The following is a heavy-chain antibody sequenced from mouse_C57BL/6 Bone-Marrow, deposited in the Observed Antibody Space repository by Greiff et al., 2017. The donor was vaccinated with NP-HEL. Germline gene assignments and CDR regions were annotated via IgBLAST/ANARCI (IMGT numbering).Heavy chain of an antibody. J-gene: IGHJ1*03. Sequence: QVQLQQSGAELVRPGASVKLSCKASGYTFTDYYINWVKQRPGQGLEWIARIYPGSGNTYYNEKFKGKATLTAEKSSSTAYMQLSSLTSEDSAVYFCARSPTPGYFDVWGTGTTVTVSS. D-gene: IGHD6-1*01. V-gene: IGHV1-76*01. CDR2: IYPGSGNT. CDR3: ARSPTPGYFDV. CDR1: GYTFTDYY.